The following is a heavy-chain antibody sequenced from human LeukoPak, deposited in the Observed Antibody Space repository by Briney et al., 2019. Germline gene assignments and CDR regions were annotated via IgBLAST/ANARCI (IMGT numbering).Heavy chain of an antibody. CDR3: ARQGSYFDY. CDR1: GYSFASYW. CDR2: IYPDDSDT. V-gene: IGHV5-51*01. Sequence: GESLKISCQGSGYSFASYWIGWVRQMPGKGLDWMGIIYPDDSDTRYSPSFQGQVTISADKSINTAYLQWSSLKASDTAMYFCARQGSYFDYWGQGTLVTVSS. J-gene: IGHJ4*02. D-gene: IGHD3-10*01.